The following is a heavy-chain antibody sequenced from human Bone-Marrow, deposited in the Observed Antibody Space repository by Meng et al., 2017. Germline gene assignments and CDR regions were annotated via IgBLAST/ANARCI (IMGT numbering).Heavy chain of an antibody. CDR1: GGSISSGGYY. D-gene: IGHD1-26*01. Sequence: QLLEAGSVLVKPSQPLSPTCTVSGGSISSGGYYWSWIRQHPGKGLEWIGYIYYSGSTYYNPSLKSLVTISVDTSKNQFSLKLSSVTAADTAVYYCARVGYSGSRVTSYYFDYWGQGTLVTVSS. J-gene: IGHJ4*02. CDR3: ARVGYSGSRVTSYYFDY. V-gene: IGHV4-31*01. CDR2: IYYSGST.